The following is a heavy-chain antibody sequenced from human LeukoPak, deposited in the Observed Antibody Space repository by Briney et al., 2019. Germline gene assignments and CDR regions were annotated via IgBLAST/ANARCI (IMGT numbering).Heavy chain of an antibody. J-gene: IGHJ6*02. CDR2: INHSGST. Sequence: PSETLSLTCAVYGGSFSGYYWSWIRQPPGKGLEWIGEINHSGSTNYNPSLKSRVTISVDTSKNQFSLKLSSVTAADTAVYYCARGLSITYYYGMDVWGQGTTVTVSS. CDR1: GGSFSGYY. D-gene: IGHD3-16*02. V-gene: IGHV4-34*01. CDR3: ARGLSITYYYGMDV.